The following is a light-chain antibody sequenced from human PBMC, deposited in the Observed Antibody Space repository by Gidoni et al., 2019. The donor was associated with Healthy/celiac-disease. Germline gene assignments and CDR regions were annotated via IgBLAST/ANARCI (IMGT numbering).Light chain of an antibody. CDR2: EVS. CDR1: SSDVGGDNY. Sequence: QSAPTQPPSASGSPGQSVTISCTGTSSDVGGDNYVSWYQQHPGKAPKRMIYEVSKRPSGVPDRFSGSKSGNTASLTVSGLQAEDEADYYCSSYAGSNNFDVVFGGGTKLTVL. V-gene: IGLV2-8*01. CDR3: SSYAGSNNFDVV. J-gene: IGLJ2*01.